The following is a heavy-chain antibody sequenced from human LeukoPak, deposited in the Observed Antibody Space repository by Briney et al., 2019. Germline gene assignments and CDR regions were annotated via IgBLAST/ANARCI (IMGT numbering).Heavy chain of an antibody. V-gene: IGHV4-4*07. CDR2: IYTSGST. CDR1: GGSISNYY. J-gene: IGHJ4*02. D-gene: IGHD2-2*01. Sequence: SETLSLTCTVSGGSISNYYWSWIRQPAGKGLEWIGRIYTSGSTNYNPSLKSRVTMSVDTSKNQFSLKLSSVTAADTAVYYCARQGYCSSTSCYSYIDYWGQGTLVTVSA. CDR3: ARQGYCSSTSCYSYIDY.